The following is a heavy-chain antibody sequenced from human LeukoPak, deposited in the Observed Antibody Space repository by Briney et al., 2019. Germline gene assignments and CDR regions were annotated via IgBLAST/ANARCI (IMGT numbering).Heavy chain of an antibody. Sequence: PGGSLRLSCAASGFTFSTYSMNWVRQAPGKGLEWVSYISNSGSTVFYADSIKGRFTVSRDNAKRSLYLQIEGLRDDDTAVYHCALGTINKDYYFGMDVWGQGTTVTVSS. J-gene: IGHJ6*02. V-gene: IGHV3-48*02. CDR3: ALGTINKDYYFGMDV. CDR1: GFTFSTYS. CDR2: ISNSGSTV. D-gene: IGHD2-8*01.